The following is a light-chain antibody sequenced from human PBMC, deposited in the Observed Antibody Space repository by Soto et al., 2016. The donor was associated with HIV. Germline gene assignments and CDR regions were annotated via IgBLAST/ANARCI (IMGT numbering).Light chain of an antibody. J-gene: IGKJ1*01. V-gene: IGKV1-5*03. CDR3: QQYSFYSPT. Sequence: DIQMAQSPSTLSASVGDRVTITCRASQSIGSWLAWYQQKPGKAPKLLLYKASSLESGVPSRFSGSGSGTEFTLIIDSLQPDDFATYFCQQYSFYSPTFGQGTKVEIK. CDR2: KAS. CDR1: QSIGSW.